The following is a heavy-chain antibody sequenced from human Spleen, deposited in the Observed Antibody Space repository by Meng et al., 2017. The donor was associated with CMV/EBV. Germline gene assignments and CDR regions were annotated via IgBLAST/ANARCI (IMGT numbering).Heavy chain of an antibody. D-gene: IGHD3-10*01. CDR1: GFTVSTNY. J-gene: IGHJ3*02. Sequence: GESLKISCAGSGFTVSTNYMSWVRQAPGKGLEWVSSISSSSSYIYYADSVKGRFTISRDNAKNSLYLQMNSLRAEGTAVYYCARMISGSGGAFDIWGQGTMVTVSS. CDR2: ISSSSSYI. CDR3: ARMISGSGGAFDI. V-gene: IGHV3-21*01.